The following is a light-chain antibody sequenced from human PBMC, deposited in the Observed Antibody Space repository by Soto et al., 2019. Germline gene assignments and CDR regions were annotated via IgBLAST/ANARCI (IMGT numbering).Light chain of an antibody. Sequence: QSVLTQPASVSGSPGQSITISCTGTSSDVGGYNYVSWYQQHPGKAPKLTIYDVSNRPSGVSNRFSGSKSGNTASLTISGLQAEDEADYSCSSYTRSSTVFGTGTKVTVL. CDR1: SSDVGGYNY. V-gene: IGLV2-14*01. CDR3: SSYTRSSTV. CDR2: DVS. J-gene: IGLJ1*01.